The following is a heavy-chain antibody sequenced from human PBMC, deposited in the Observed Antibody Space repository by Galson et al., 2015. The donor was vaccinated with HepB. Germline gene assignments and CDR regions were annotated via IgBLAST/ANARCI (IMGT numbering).Heavy chain of an antibody. CDR1: GFTFSSYG. V-gene: IGHV3-30*03. J-gene: IGHJ4*02. D-gene: IGHD1-26*01. CDR2: ISYDGSNK. CDR3: ARGGYRGARWYFDY. Sequence: SLRLSCAASGFTFSSYGMHWVRQAPGKGLEWVAVISYDGSNKYYADSVKDRFTISRDNSKNTLYLQMNSLRAEDTAVYYCARGGYRGARWYFDYWGQGTLVTVSS.